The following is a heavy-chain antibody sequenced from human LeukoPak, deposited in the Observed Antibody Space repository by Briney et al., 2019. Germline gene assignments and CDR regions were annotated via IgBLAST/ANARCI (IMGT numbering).Heavy chain of an antibody. Sequence: SETLSLTCTVSGGSISSGSYYWGWVRQPPGKGRGGVGNIYFSARPYYPPSLKRPVTISVDTSKNLFSLKLSSVTATDTAVYYCARLNYYQSSVQGRYVDYWGQGTLVTVSS. D-gene: IGHD3-22*01. V-gene: IGHV4-39*01. J-gene: IGHJ4*02. CDR3: ARLNYYQSSVQGRYVDY. CDR1: GGSISSGSYY. CDR2: IYFSARP.